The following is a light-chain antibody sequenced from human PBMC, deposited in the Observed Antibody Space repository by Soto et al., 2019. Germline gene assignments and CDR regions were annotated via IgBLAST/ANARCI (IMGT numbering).Light chain of an antibody. Sequence: QSALTQPASVSGSPGQSITISCTGTSSDVGGYNFVSWYQQHPGKAPKVMIYDVNNRPSGVSNRFSGSKSGNTASLTISGLQAEDEADYYCTSFTSGSTVVFGGGAKVTVL. CDR3: TSFTSGSTVV. CDR1: SSDVGGYNF. J-gene: IGLJ2*01. CDR2: DVN. V-gene: IGLV2-14*03.